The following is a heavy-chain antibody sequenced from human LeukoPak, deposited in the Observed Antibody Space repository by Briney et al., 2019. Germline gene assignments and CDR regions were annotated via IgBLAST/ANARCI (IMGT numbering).Heavy chain of an antibody. J-gene: IGHJ6*03. V-gene: IGHV3-48*03. Sequence: SGGSLRLSCAASGFTFSSYEMNWVRQAPGKGLEWVSYISSSGSTIYYADSVKGRFTISRDNAKNSLYLQMNSLRAEDTAVYYCARTGVDYGIFYYMDVWGKGTTVTISS. CDR3: ARTGVDYGIFYYMDV. CDR1: GFTFSSYE. CDR2: ISSSGSTI. D-gene: IGHD4-17*01.